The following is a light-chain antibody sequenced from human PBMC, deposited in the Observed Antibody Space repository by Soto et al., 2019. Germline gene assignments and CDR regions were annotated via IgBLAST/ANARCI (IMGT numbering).Light chain of an antibody. CDR1: QKIRTSY. Sequence: EIVLTQSPGTLSLSPGERATLTCRASQKIRTSYFAWYQQRPGQDPRRLIYVASSRATDVPDRFSGSGSGTDFTLTVSRLEPEDFVVYYCQQCDSSPPTFGQGTKVEIK. CDR2: VAS. V-gene: IGKV3-20*01. CDR3: QQCDSSPPT. J-gene: IGKJ2*01.